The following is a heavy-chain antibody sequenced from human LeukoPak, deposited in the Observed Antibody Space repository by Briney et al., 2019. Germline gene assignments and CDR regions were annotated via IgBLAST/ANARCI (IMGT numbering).Heavy chain of an antibody. CDR2: ISYDGSNK. CDR3: AKEQDYFDS. J-gene: IGHJ4*02. V-gene: IGHV3-30*04. Sequence: PGGSLRLSCAASGFTFSSYAMHWVRQAPGKGLEWVAVISYDGSNKYYADSVKGRFTISRDNAKNSLFLQMNSLRTEDTALYYCAKEQDYFDSWGQGTLVTVSS. CDR1: GFTFSSYA.